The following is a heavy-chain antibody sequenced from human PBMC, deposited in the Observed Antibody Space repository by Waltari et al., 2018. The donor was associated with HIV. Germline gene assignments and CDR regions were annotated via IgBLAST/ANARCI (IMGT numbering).Heavy chain of an antibody. CDR2: IGTSGET. Sequence: EVQLVESGGGLVQPGGSLRLSCAASGFPFSSYDMHWVRQATGKGVGLVSAIGTSGETYHPGYVKGRFTISRENAKNSLYLQMNSLGAGDTAVYYCARVRIRGVIPFDYWGQGTLVTVSS. CDR3: ARVRIRGVIPFDY. J-gene: IGHJ4*02. D-gene: IGHD3-10*01. V-gene: IGHV3-13*01. CDR1: GFPFSSYD.